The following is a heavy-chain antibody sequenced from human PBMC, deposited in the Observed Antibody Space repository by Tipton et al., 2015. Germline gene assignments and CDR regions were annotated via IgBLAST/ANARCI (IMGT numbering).Heavy chain of an antibody. CDR1: GGSISSFF. V-gene: IGHV4-59*12. CDR2: ISDSGST. D-gene: IGHD3-22*01. Sequence: LRLSCTVSGGSISSFFWSWIRRPPGKGLEWIGYISDSGSTNYNPSLKSRVTMSVDTSKNQFSLHLSSVTAADTAVYYCAREVWYYDSSGYDYWGQGTLVTVSS. J-gene: IGHJ4*02. CDR3: AREVWYYDSSGYDY.